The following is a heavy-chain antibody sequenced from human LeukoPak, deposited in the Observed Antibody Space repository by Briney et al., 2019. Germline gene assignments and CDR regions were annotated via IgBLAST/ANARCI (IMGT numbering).Heavy chain of an antibody. D-gene: IGHD2-2*01. CDR1: GFSLSTYG. CDR3: AKDRVIPAATYDAFDM. Sequence: GGSLRLSCAASGFSLSTYGMHWVRQAPGKGLEWVTFIRYDGINKYYADSVKGRFTISRDISKNTLYLQMNSLRAEDAAVYYCAKDRVIPAATYDAFDMWGQGTIVIVSS. V-gene: IGHV3-30*02. J-gene: IGHJ3*02. CDR2: IRYDGINK.